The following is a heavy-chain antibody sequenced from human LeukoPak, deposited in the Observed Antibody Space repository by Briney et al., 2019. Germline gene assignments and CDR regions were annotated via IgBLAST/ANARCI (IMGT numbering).Heavy chain of an antibody. D-gene: IGHD3-3*01. CDR3: ASLRERSYYARGFDY. J-gene: IGHJ4*02. CDR1: GGSISSSSYY. CDR2: IYYSGSI. Sequence: PSETLSLTCTVSGGSISSSSYYWGWLRQPPGTGLEWIGSIYYSGSIYYNPSLKSRVTISVDTSKNQFSLKLSSVTAANTAVYYCASLRERSYYARGFDYWGQGTLVTVSS. V-gene: IGHV4-39*01.